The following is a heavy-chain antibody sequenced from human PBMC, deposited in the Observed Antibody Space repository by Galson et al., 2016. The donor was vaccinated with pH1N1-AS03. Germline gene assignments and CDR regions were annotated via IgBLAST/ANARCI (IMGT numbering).Heavy chain of an antibody. Sequence: SVKVSCKASGYTFTSYYIHWVRQAPGQGLEWMGIINPSVGNTNYAQRFQGRVTMTRDTSTSTAYMELSILRSDDTAVYYCARVSAGLTGYYYAMDVWGQGTTVTVSS. V-gene: IGHV1-46*01. J-gene: IGHJ6*02. D-gene: IGHD1-14*01. CDR3: ARVSAGLTGYYYAMDV. CDR1: GYTFTSYY. CDR2: INPSVGNT.